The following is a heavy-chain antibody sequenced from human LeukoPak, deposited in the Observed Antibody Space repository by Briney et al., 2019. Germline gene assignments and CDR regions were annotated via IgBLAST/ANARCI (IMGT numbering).Heavy chain of an antibody. CDR3: AAIGYSGYELRFDY. Sequence: ALVKVSCKASGFTFTSSAMQWVRQARGQRLEWIGWIVVGSGNTNYAQKFQERVTITRDMSTSTAYMELSSLRSEDTAVYYCAAIGYSGYELRFDYWGQGTLVTVSS. D-gene: IGHD5-12*01. CDR2: IVVGSGNT. J-gene: IGHJ4*02. V-gene: IGHV1-58*02. CDR1: GFTFTSSA.